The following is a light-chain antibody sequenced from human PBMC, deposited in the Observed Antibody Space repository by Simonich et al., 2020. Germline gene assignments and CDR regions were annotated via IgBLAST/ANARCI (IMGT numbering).Light chain of an antibody. Sequence: QSALTQPASVSGSPGQATTISCTGTSSAVGSYNLVSWYQQHPGKDPKLMIYEGRKRPSGVSNRFSGSKSGNTASLAISGLQSEDEADYYCAAWDDSLNGPVFGGGTKLTVL. CDR2: EGR. V-gene: IGLV2-14*02. J-gene: IGLJ3*02. CDR3: AAWDDSLNGPV. CDR1: SSAVGSYNL.